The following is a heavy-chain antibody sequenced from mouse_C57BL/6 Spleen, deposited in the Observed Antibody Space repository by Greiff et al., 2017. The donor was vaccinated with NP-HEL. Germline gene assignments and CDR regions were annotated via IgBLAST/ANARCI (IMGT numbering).Heavy chain of an antibody. Sequence: ESGPGMVKPSQSLSLTCTVTGYSITSGYDWHWIRHFPGNKLEWMGYISYSGSTNYNPSLKSRISITHDTSKNHFFLTLNSVTTEDTATYYCARGGLRRDWYFDVWGTGTTVTVSS. CDR1: GYSITSGYD. CDR3: ARGGLRRDWYFDV. D-gene: IGHD2-4*01. V-gene: IGHV3-1*01. CDR2: ISYSGST. J-gene: IGHJ1*03.